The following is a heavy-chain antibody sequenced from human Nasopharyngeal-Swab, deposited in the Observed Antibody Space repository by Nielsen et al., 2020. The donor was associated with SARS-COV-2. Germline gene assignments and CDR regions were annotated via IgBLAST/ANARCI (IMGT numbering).Heavy chain of an antibody. Sequence: GESLKISCAASGFTFSSYGMHWVRQAPGKGLEWVAVISYDGSNKYYADSVKGRFTISRDNSKNTLYLQMNSLRAEDTAVYYCAKDLEGNYLDYWGQGTLVTVSS. D-gene: IGHD3-3*01. CDR2: ISYDGSNK. J-gene: IGHJ4*02. CDR3: AKDLEGNYLDY. CDR1: GFTFSSYG. V-gene: IGHV3-30*18.